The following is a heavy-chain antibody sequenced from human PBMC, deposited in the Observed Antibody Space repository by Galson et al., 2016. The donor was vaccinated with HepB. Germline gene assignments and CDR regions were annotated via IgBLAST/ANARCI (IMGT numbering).Heavy chain of an antibody. CDR2: TYGDGST. J-gene: IGHJ2*01. CDR3: ASRSWLDNSGPSWYFDL. D-gene: IGHD3-22*01. V-gene: IGHV3-66*01. Sequence: SLRLSCAASGLTVSINYFLWVRQAPGKGLEWVSVTYGDGSTHFGDSVKGRFTVSRDISKDTVYLQMNSLRFEDTAVYFCASRSWLDNSGPSWYFDLWGRGTMVTVSS. CDR1: GLTVSINY.